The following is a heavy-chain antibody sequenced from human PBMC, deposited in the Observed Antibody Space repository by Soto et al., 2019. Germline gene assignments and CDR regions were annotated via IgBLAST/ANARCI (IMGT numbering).Heavy chain of an antibody. J-gene: IGHJ4*02. CDR1: GFTFSSYA. D-gene: IGHD4-17*01. V-gene: IGHV3-64*01. Sequence: EVQLVESGGGLVQPGGPLRLSCAASGFTFSSYAMHWVRQAPGKGLEYVSAISNNGGSTYYANSVKGRFTISRDNSKNTLYLQMGSLRAEDMAIYYCARNRHDYGDYVTDYWGQGTLVTVSS. CDR2: ISNNGGST. CDR3: ARNRHDYGDYVTDY.